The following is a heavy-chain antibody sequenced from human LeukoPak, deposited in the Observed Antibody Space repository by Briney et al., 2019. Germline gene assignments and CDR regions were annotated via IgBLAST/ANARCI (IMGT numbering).Heavy chain of an antibody. CDR1: GYTFTSYY. CDR3: ARGRTRGVVVPVVDAFDI. D-gene: IGHD2-2*01. V-gene: IGHV1-46*01. Sequence: ASVKVSCKASGYTFTSYYMHWVRQAPGQGLEWMGIINPSGGSTSYAQKFQGRVTMTRDTSTSTVYMELSSLRSEDTAVYYCARGRTRGVVVPVVDAFDIWGQGTMVTVSS. J-gene: IGHJ3*02. CDR2: INPSGGST.